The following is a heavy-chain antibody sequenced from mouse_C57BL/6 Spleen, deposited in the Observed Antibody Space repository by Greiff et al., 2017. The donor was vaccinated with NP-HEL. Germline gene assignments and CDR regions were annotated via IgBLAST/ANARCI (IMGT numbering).Heavy chain of an antibody. V-gene: IGHV3-6*01. Sequence: ESGPGLVKPSQSLSLTCSVTGYSITSGYYWNWIRQFPGNKLEWMGYISYDGSNNYNPSLKNRISITRDTSKNQFFLKLNSVTTEDTATYYCAREGDYDYGYAMDYWGQGTSVTVSS. CDR3: AREGDYDYGYAMDY. CDR2: ISYDGSN. CDR1: GYSITSGYY. D-gene: IGHD2-4*01. J-gene: IGHJ4*01.